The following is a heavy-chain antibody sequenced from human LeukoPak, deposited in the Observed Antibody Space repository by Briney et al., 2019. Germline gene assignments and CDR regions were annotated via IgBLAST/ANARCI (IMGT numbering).Heavy chain of an antibody. CDR1: GFTFSSYA. J-gene: IGHJ4*02. CDR3: AKDRGNYEGLYDY. D-gene: IGHD1-7*01. Sequence: PGGSLRLSCAASGFTFSSYAMSWVRQAPGKGLEWVSAISFSGGSTYYADSVKGRFTISRDNSKNTLYLQMNSLRADDTAVYYCAKDRGNYEGLYDYWGQGTLVTVSS. V-gene: IGHV3-23*01. CDR2: ISFSGGST.